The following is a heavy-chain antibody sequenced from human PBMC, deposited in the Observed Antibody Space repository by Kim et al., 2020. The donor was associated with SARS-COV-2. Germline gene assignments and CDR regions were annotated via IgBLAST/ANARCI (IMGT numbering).Heavy chain of an antibody. CDR2: T. V-gene: IGHV1-2*02. J-gene: IGHJ4*02. D-gene: IGHD4-17*01. Sequence: TNYAQKFQGRVTMTRDTSISTAYMELSRLRSDDTAVYYCARGPRRDDGVYWGQGNLVTVSS. CDR3: ARGPRRDDGVY.